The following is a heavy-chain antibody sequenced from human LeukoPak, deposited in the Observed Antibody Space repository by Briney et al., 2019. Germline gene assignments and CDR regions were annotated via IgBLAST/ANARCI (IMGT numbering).Heavy chain of an antibody. CDR3: ARDGIRFWYYFDY. J-gene: IGHJ4*02. CDR1: GFTCSSYW. V-gene: IGHV3-7*01. CDR2: IKQDGSEK. Sequence: GGSLRLSCAASGFTCSSYWMSWVRQAPGKGLEWVANIKQDGSEKYYVDSVKGRFTISRDNAKNSLYLQMNSLRAEDTAVYYCARDGIRFWYYFDYWGQGTLVTVSS. D-gene: IGHD3-3*01.